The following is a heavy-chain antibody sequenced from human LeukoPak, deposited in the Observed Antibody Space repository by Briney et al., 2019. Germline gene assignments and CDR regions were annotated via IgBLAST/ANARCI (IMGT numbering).Heavy chain of an antibody. CDR3: ASGTVSGVIAPHSFHY. Sequence: PSETLSLTCAVSVGYISSYYWTWIRQSPGKGLEWIGNVFYSGSTNYNPSLKSRVTTSIDTSKNHFSLKLTSVTAADTAVYFCASGTVSGVIAPHSFHYWGRGTLVTVSS. D-gene: IGHD3-16*02. CDR1: VGYISSYY. J-gene: IGHJ4*01. V-gene: IGHV4-59*01. CDR2: VFYSGST.